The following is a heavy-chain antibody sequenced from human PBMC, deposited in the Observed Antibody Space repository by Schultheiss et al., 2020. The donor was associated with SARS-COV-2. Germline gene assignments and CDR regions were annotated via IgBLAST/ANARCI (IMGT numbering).Heavy chain of an antibody. V-gene: IGHV3-64D*06. Sequence: GGSLRLSCAASGFTFDDYAMHWVRQAPGKGLEYVSAISSNGGSTYYADSVKGRFTISRDNSKNTLYLQMSSLRAEDTAVYYCVKDDVGWSFDIWGQGTMVTVSS. CDR1: GFTFDDYA. J-gene: IGHJ3*02. D-gene: IGHD1-26*01. CDR2: ISSNGGST. CDR3: VKDDVGWSFDI.